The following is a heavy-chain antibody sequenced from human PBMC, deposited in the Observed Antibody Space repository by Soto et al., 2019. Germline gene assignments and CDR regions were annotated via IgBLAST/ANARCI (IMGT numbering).Heavy chain of an antibody. J-gene: IGHJ4*02. V-gene: IGHV1-18*01. CDR2: ISGFNGQT. CDR3: ARVDPRGVAVVRDY. D-gene: IGHD3-10*01. Sequence: QVQLVQSGPEVKKPGASVKVSCKASGNTFASHGFSWVRQAPGQGLEWMGWISGFNGQTNYALEFQGRVTLTTDTSTSTAYMELRSLRSDDTAVDFCARVDPRGVAVVRDYWGQGTLVTVSS. CDR1: GNTFASHG.